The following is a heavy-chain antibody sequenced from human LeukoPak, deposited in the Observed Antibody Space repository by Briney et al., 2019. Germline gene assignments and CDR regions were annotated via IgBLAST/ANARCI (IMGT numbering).Heavy chain of an antibody. CDR3: ARERGGGYCSGGSCYREYFDY. D-gene: IGHD2-15*01. V-gene: IGHV3-30*04. CDR1: GFTFSSYT. CDR2: IPYDGRNK. Sequence: PAGSLRLSCAASGFTFSSYTMHWVRQAPAKGLEWVAVIPYDGRNKYYAVYVNGRFTIARDNSKNKLYMQMNSLEAEDTAVYDCARERGGGYCSGGSCYREYFDYWGQGTLVTVSS. J-gene: IGHJ4*02.